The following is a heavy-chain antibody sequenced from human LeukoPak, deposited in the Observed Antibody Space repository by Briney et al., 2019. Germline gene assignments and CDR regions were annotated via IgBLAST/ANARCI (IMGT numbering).Heavy chain of an antibody. J-gene: IGHJ4*02. V-gene: IGHV3-21*01. CDR2: ISSSSSYI. CDR1: GFTFSSCS. D-gene: IGHD2-21*01. Sequence: KTGGSLRLSCAASGFTFSSCSMNWVRQAPGKGLEWVSSISSSSSYIYYADSVKGRFTISRDNAKNSLYLQMNSLGAEDTAVYYCARAVHTDFDYWGQGTLVTVSS. CDR3: ARAVHTDFDY.